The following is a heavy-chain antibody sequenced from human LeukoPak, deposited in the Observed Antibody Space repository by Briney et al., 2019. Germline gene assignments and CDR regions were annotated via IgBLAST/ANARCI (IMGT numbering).Heavy chain of an antibody. J-gene: IGHJ4*02. CDR3: ARDGSGWSVDY. CDR1: GFTLSSYW. V-gene: IGHV3-74*01. D-gene: IGHD6-19*01. CDR2: INSDGSST. Sequence: GGSLRLSRAASGFTLSSYWMHWVRQAPGRGLVWVSRINSDGSSTTYADSVKGRFTISRDNAENTLYLQMNSLRAEDTAVYFCARDGSGWSVDYWGQGILVTVSS.